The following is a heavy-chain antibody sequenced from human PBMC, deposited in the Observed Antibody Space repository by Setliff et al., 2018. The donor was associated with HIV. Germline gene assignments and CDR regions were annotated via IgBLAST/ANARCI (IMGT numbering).Heavy chain of an antibody. J-gene: IGHJ4*02. V-gene: IGHV4-39*07. CDR2: IYYSGDT. Sequence: PSETLSLTCIVSGGSINSTSYYWGWIRQPPGQGLEWIGTIYYSGDTFYNTSLKTRITISVDTSKNHLSLKVSSLTAADTAVYYCARAPYYDYRGLAVYYFDYWGRGTLVTVS. D-gene: IGHD3-22*01. CDR1: GGSINSTSYY. CDR3: ARAPYYDYRGLAVYYFDY.